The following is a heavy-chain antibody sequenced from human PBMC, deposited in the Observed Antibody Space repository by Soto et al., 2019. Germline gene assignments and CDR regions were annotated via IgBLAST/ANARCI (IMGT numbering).Heavy chain of an antibody. J-gene: IGHJ4*02. CDR2: ISAYNGNT. D-gene: IGHD3-16*02. CDR1: GYTFTSYG. CDR3: ASSTTPTQELSLDH. V-gene: IGHV1-18*01. Sequence: QVQLVQSGAEVKKPGAAVKVSCKASGYTFTSYGISWVRQAPGQGLEWMGWISAYNGNTNYAQKLQGRVTMTTDTSSSTAYMELRSLRSYETAVYYCASSTTPTQELSLDHWGQGALVTVS.